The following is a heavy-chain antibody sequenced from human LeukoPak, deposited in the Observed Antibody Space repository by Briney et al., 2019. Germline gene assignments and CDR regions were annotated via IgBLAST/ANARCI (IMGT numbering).Heavy chain of an antibody. CDR3: VRRTSGSYSDY. V-gene: IGHV4-4*02. J-gene: IGHJ4*02. Sequence: SETLSLTCAVSGGSISSSNWWSWVRQPPGKGLEWIGEIYHSGSTNCNPSLKSRVTISVDTSKNQFSLKLNSVTAADTAVYYCVRRTSGSYSDYWGQGTLVTVSS. CDR1: GGSISSSNW. CDR2: IYHSGST. D-gene: IGHD1-26*01.